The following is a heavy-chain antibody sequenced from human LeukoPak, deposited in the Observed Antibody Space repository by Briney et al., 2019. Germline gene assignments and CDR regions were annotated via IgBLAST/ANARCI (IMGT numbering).Heavy chain of an antibody. D-gene: IGHD3-10*01. V-gene: IGHV3-30*18. CDR3: AKEYDSGSYYFGPLDP. CDR2: ISYDGSSK. J-gene: IGHJ5*02. CDR1: GFTFSSYG. Sequence: GGSLRLSCAASGFTFSSYGMHWVRQAPGKGPEWVAVISYDGSSKYYGDSVRGRFTISRDNSKNTLYLQMNSLRAEDTAVYYCAKEYDSGSYYFGPLDPWGQGTLVTVSS.